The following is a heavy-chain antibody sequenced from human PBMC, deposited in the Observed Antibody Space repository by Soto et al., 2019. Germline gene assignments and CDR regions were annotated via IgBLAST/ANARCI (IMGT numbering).Heavy chain of an antibody. Sequence: PSETLSLTCTVSGGSIRSGDYYWSWIRQPPGKGLEWIAYTSSSGSTYYNPSLKSRITTSLDTSKNQISLYVSSVTAADTAVYYCARIGTTLDIVNNNWFDTWGQGTLVTVSS. J-gene: IGHJ5*02. D-gene: IGHD5-12*01. CDR2: TSSSGST. CDR3: ARIGTTLDIVNNNWFDT. CDR1: GGSIRSGDYY. V-gene: IGHV4-30-4*01.